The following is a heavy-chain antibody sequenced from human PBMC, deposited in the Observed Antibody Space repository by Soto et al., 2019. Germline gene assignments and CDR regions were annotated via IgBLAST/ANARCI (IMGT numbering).Heavy chain of an antibody. CDR1: GYTFTGHY. D-gene: IGHD6-19*01. V-gene: IGHV1-18*04. CDR2: ISAYNGNT. CDR3: ARMEAVAGTGNWFDP. J-gene: IGHJ5*02. Sequence: GASVDVSCKASGYTFTGHYIHWVRQAPGQGLEWMGWISAYNGNTNYAQKLQGRVTMTTDTSTSTAYMELRSLRSDDTAVYYCARMEAVAGTGNWFDPWGQGTLVTVSS.